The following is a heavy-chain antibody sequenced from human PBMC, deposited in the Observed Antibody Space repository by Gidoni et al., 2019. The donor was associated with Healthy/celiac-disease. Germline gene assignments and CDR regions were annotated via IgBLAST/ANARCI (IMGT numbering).Heavy chain of an antibody. J-gene: IGHJ5*02. Sequence: QVQLVQSGAEVKKPGASVKVSCKASGYTFTSYYMHWVRQAPGQGLEWMGIINPSGGSTSYAQKFQGRVTMTRDTSTSTVYMELSSLRSEDTAVYYCARDGIHCSSTSCIGWFDPWGQGTLVTVSS. CDR3: ARDGIHCSSTSCIGWFDP. CDR2: INPSGGST. V-gene: IGHV1-46*01. CDR1: GYTFTSYY. D-gene: IGHD2-2*01.